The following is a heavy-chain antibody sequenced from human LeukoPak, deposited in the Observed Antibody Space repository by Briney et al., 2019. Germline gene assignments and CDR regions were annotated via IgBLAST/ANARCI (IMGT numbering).Heavy chain of an antibody. J-gene: IGHJ6*02. CDR3: ARVDYYDSSDGMDV. V-gene: IGHV3-21*01. D-gene: IGHD3-22*01. Sequence: GGSLRLSCAASGFTFSSYSMNWVRQAPGKGLEWVSSISSSSSYIYYADPVRGRFTVSRDNAENSLYLQMNSLRVEDTAVYYCARVDYYDSSDGMDVWGQGTTVTVSS. CDR1: GFTFSSYS. CDR2: ISSSSSYI.